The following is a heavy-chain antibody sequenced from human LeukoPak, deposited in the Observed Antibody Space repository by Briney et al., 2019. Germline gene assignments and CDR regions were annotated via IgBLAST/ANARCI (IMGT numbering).Heavy chain of an antibody. CDR2: IYPGDSDT. D-gene: IGHD3-3*01. CDR3: ARRITIFGVVNYFDY. Sequence: GESLKISCKGSGYRFTSYWIGWVRQMPGKGLEWMGIIYPGDSDTRYSPSFQGQVTISADKSISTAYLQWSSLKASDTAMYYCARRITIFGVVNYFDYWGQGTLVTVSS. J-gene: IGHJ4*02. V-gene: IGHV5-51*01. CDR1: GYRFTSYW.